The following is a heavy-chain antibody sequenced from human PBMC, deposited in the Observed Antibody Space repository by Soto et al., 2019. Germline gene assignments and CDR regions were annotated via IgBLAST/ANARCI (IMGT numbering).Heavy chain of an antibody. CDR1: GDTFSSYA. D-gene: IGHD2-21*02. V-gene: IGHV1-69*05. Sequence: SVKVSCKASGDTFSSYAISWVRQAPGQGLEWMGGIIPIFGTANYAQKFQGRVTITTDESTSTAYMELSSLRSEDTAVYYCARGCGGDCYSPVHNWFDPWGQGTLVTVSS. J-gene: IGHJ5*02. CDR2: IIPIFGTA. CDR3: ARGCGGDCYSPVHNWFDP.